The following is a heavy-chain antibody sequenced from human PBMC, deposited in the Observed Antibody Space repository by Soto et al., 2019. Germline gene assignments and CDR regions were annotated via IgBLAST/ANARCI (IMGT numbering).Heavy chain of an antibody. V-gene: IGHV3-30-3*01. J-gene: IGHJ4*02. CDR1: GFTFNTYA. CDR3: AKDRDYPRDYFHY. Sequence: GGSLRLSCAASGFTFNTYAMHWVRQAPGKGLEWVALISYDGSNKYYADSVRGRFTISRDFSKNTVFLHMDSLRAEDTAVYYCAKDRDYPRDYFHYWGQGTLVTVSS. D-gene: IGHD3-10*01. CDR2: ISYDGSNK.